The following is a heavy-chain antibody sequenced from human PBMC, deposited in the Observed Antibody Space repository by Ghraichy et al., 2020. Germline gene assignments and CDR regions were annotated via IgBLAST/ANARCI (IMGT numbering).Heavy chain of an antibody. D-gene: IGHD6-13*01. Sequence: GGSLRLSCAASGFTFSSYAMSWVRQAPGKGLEWVSGISGSGGSTYYVDSVKGRFTISRANSKNKLYLQMNSLRAEDTAVYYCAKGIAAGTSTIAYYYNGMDVWGQGTTVTVSS. CDR1: GFTFSSYA. J-gene: IGHJ6*02. CDR2: ISGSGGST. V-gene: IGHV3-23*01. CDR3: AKGIAAGTSTIAYYYNGMDV.